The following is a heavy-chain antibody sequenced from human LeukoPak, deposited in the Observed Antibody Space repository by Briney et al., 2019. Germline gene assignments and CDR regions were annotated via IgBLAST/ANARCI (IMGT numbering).Heavy chain of an antibody. V-gene: IGHV4-34*01. Sequence: SETLSLTCAVYGGSFSGCYWSWIRQPPGKGLEWIGEINHSGSTNYNPSLKSRVTISVDTSKNQFSLKLSSVTAADTAVYYCAATNSYGSGTADYWGQGTLVTVSS. CDR2: INHSGST. CDR1: GGSFSGCY. CDR3: AATNSYGSGTADY. J-gene: IGHJ4*02. D-gene: IGHD3-10*01.